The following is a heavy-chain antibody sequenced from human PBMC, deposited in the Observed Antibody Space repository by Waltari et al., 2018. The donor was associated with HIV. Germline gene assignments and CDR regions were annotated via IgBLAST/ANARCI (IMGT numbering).Heavy chain of an antibody. D-gene: IGHD2-2*01. J-gene: IGHJ6*02. V-gene: IGHV1-18*01. CDR1: GYTFTSYG. CDR2: ISPDNGNT. Sequence: QVQLVQSGAEVKKPGASVKVSCKASGYTFTSYGISWVRQAPGQGLEWMGWISPDNGNTNEAQKRQGRVTMTKETSTSTAYMELRSLRSDDTAVYYCARTGGIVVVPGYYYYGMDVWGQGTTVTVSS. CDR3: ARTGGIVVVPGYYYYGMDV.